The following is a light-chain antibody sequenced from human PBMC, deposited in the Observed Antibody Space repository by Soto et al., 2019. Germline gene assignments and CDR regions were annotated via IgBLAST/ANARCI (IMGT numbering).Light chain of an antibody. V-gene: IGKV1-39*01. CDR3: QQTSRDPYT. CDR2: STS. Sequence: DIQVTQSPPSLSASVGDAVTITCRTSQTINNLLSWYQQRPGRAPRLLIYSTSTLHVGVPSRFSGSGSGTNFTLTITSLQPEDFAIYSCQQTSRDPYTFGQGTNLDLK. J-gene: IGKJ2*01. CDR1: QTINNL.